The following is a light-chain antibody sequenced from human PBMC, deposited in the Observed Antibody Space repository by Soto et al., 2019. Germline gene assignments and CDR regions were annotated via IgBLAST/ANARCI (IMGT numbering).Light chain of an antibody. Sequence: IVLTQSPGTLSLSPGERATLSCWASQTVSSSYVAWYQQKPGQAPRLLVYGASSRAAGISDRFSGSGSGSDFTLTISRLEPEDFAMYYCHHYGASPYTFGQGTKLEIK. CDR3: HHYGASPYT. J-gene: IGKJ2*01. CDR1: QTVSSSY. CDR2: GAS. V-gene: IGKV3-20*01.